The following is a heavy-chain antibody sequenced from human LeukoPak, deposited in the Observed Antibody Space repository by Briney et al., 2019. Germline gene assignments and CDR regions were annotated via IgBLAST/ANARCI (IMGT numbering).Heavy chain of an antibody. V-gene: IGHV1-8*01. J-gene: IGHJ4*02. CDR3: ATSDLKRYYDFWSGRY. CDR2: MNPNSGNT. D-gene: IGHD3-3*01. CDR1: GYTFTSYD. Sequence: ASVNVSCKASGYTFTSYDINWVRQATGQGLEWMGWMNPNSGNTGYAQKFQGRVTMTRNTSISTAYMELSSLRSEDTAVYYCATSDLKRYYDFWSGRYWGQGTLVTVSS.